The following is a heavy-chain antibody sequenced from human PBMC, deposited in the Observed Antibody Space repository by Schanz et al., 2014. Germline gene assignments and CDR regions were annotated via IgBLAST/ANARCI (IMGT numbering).Heavy chain of an antibody. V-gene: IGHV4-59*12. J-gene: IGHJ4*02. CDR3: ARYTGAYFDY. CDR2: IYYTGTT. CDR1: GGSISTYY. Sequence: QVQLQESGPGLVKPSETLSLTCTVSGGSISTYYWSWIRQSPGKGLEWIGYIYYTGTTNYNPSLKSRVTMSVDTSKNQFSLRLSSVTAADAAVYYCARYTGAYFDYWGQGTLVTVSS. D-gene: IGHD1-26*01.